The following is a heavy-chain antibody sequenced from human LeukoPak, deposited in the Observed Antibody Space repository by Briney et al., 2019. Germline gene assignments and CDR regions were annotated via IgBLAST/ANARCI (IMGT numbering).Heavy chain of an antibody. Sequence: SETLSLTCGVSGTSFTSYYWSWIRQTPGKGLEWIGEVNHSGYTNMNPSLKSRVSISVDTSKNQFSLMMTSVTAADTAVYFCARMTTGHDYWGQGTLVTVSS. CDR1: GTSFTSYY. D-gene: IGHD4-17*01. J-gene: IGHJ4*02. V-gene: IGHV4-34*01. CDR2: VNHSGYT. CDR3: ARMTTGHDY.